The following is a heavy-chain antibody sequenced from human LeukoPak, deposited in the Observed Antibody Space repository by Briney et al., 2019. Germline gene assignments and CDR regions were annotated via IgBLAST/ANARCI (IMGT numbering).Heavy chain of an antibody. V-gene: IGHV3-23*01. CDR2: ISGGGGST. J-gene: IGHJ4*02. D-gene: IGHD3-22*01. Sequence: GGSLRLSCAASGFTFSSYAMSWVRQAPGKGLEWVSAISGGGGSTFYADSVKGRFTISRDNSKNTLYLQMNSLRAEDTAIYHCAKDSAYYFDSSGCRYLGHWGQGTLVTVSS. CDR1: GFTFSSYA. CDR3: AKDSAYYFDSSGCRYLGH.